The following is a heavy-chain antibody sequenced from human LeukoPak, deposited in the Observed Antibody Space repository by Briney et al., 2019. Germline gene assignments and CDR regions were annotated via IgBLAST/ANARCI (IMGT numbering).Heavy chain of an antibody. CDR1: GGSISSSDYF. CDR2: IYYSGST. D-gene: IGHD3-22*01. J-gene: IGHJ4*02. V-gene: IGHV4-39*01. CDR3: ARHRVYYHYCDY. Sequence: SETLSLTCTVSGGSISSSDYFWGWFRQPPGRELEYIGNIYYSGSTYYKSSLKSRVTMSVHTSKNQFSLQLTSVTAADTAVYYCARHRVYYHYCDYWGQGTLVTVSS.